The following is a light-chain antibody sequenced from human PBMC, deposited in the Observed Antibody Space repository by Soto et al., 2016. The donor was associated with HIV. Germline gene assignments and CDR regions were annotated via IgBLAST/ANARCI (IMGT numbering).Light chain of an antibody. V-gene: IGKV1-5*03. J-gene: IGKJ1*01. CDR3: QQYHSSWT. CDR2: KTS. Sequence: DIQMTQTPSTLSAVVGDRVTITCRASQGISSWLAWYQHKPPNAPKLLIYKTSTLESEVPSRFSGSGSGTEFTLTISSLQPDDFAIYYCQQYHSSWTFGQGTKVELK. CDR1: QGISSW.